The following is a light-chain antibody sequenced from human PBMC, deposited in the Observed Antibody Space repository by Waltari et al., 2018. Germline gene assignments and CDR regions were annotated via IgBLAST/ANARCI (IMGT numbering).Light chain of an antibody. Sequence: QSALTQPASVSGSPGQSITIPCTGSGSHIGAFVFFSWYPQHPGKAPKLLILEAFKRPSGVSDRFSGSKLGNTASLTISGLQAEDEADYYCCSYAGSNTLVFGGGTKLTVL. V-gene: IGLV2-23*01. CDR3: CSYAGSNTLV. CDR2: EAF. CDR1: GSHIGAFVF. J-gene: IGLJ2*01.